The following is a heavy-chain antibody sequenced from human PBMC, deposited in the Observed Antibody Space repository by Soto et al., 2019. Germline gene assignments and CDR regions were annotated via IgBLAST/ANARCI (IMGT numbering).Heavy chain of an antibody. CDR2: IYYDGSNK. Sequence: PGGSLRLSCAASGFTFSSYGMHWVRQSPGKGLEWVAIIYYDGSNKYYADSVKGRFTISRDNSKSTLYLQMNSLRADDTAVYYLARTGRLAVYGESDSWGQRTMVTVSS. V-gene: IGHV3-33*01. D-gene: IGHD6-19*01. CDR1: GFTFSSYG. CDR3: ARTGRLAVYGESDS. J-gene: IGHJ5*01.